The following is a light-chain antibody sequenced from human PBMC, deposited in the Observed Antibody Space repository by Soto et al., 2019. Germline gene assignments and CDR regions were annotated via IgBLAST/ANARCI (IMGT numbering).Light chain of an antibody. V-gene: IGKV3-20*01. CDR2: GAS. Sequence: EIVLTQSPGTLSLSPGERATLSCRASQSVSTNYLAWYQRKPGQAPRLLIYGASSRATDIPNRFSGSGSGTDFTLTITRLEAEDFAVYYCQQYGSSPPTFGPGTKVEIK. CDR3: QQYGSSPPT. J-gene: IGKJ1*01. CDR1: QSVSTNY.